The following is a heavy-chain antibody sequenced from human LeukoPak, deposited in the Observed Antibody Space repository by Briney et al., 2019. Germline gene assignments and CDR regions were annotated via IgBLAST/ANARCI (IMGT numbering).Heavy chain of an antibody. CDR2: VNHIGTT. CDR3: ARASRFYYGLDV. CDR1: GGSLRTYY. V-gene: IGHV4-34*01. J-gene: IGHJ6*02. Sequence: SETLSLTCGVSGGSLRTYYWTWVRQPPGKGLEWIGEVNHIGTTNYNPTLESRVTISVDTAKNHLSLKLTSVTAADAAVYYCARASRFYYGLDVWGQGTTVTVSS.